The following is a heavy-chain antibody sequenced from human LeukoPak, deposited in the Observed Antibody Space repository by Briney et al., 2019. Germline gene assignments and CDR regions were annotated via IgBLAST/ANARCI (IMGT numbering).Heavy chain of an antibody. CDR2: IYTSGST. CDR3: AREVEATGYSSGWLEGVWFDP. V-gene: IGHV4-4*07. J-gene: IGHJ5*02. Sequence: SEALSLTCTVSGGSISSYYWSWIRQPAGKGLEWIGRIYTSGSTNYNPSLKSRVTMSVDTSKNQFSLKLSSVTAADTAVYYCAREVEATGYSSGWLEGVWFDPWGQGTLVTVSS. CDR1: GGSISSYY. D-gene: IGHD6-19*01.